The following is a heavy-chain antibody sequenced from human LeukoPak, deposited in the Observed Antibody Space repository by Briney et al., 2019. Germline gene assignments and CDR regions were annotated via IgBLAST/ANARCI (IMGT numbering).Heavy chain of an antibody. CDR1: GFIFSSYP. D-gene: IGHD2-21*01. CDR3: VRDHLWAFDI. J-gene: IGHJ3*02. CDR2: ITLGGST. Sequence: PGGSLRLSCAASGFIFSSYPMTWVRQAPGKGLEWISFITLGGSTYCPDSVKGRFTISRDNGKNSLYLQMNSLRDDDTAGYYCVRDHLWAFDIWGQGTMVTVSS. V-gene: IGHV3-48*02.